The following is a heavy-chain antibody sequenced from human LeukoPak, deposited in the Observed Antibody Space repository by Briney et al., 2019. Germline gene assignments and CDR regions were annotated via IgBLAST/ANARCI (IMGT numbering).Heavy chain of an antibody. Sequence: SETLSLTCTVSGGSISSYYWSWLRQPPGKGLEWIGYIYYSGSTNYNPSLKSRVTISVDTSKNQFSLKLSSVTAADTAVYYCARGPTYYDFWSGFAMAVWGQGTTVTVSS. CDR1: GGSISSYY. J-gene: IGHJ6*02. CDR2: IYYSGST. D-gene: IGHD3-3*01. CDR3: ARGPTYYDFWSGFAMAV. V-gene: IGHV4-59*01.